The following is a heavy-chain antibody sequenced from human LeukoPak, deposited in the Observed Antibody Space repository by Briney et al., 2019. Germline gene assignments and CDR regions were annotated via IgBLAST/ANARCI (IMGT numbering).Heavy chain of an antibody. J-gene: IGHJ4*02. CDR3: ARVRAPLDY. V-gene: IGHV1-8*02. CDR2: MNPNSGNT. CDR1: GYTFTGYY. Sequence: ASVKVSCKASGYTFTGYYMHWVRQATGQGLEWMGWMNPNSGNTGYAQKFQGRVTMTRNTSISTAYMELSSLRSEDTAVYYCARVRAPLDYWGQGTLVTVSS.